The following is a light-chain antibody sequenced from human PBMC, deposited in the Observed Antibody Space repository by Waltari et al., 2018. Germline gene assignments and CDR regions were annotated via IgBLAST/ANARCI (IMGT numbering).Light chain of an antibody. J-gene: IGKJ1*01. CDR2: EVY. Sequence: EIVMTQAPLSLSVTPGQPASMSCKSSQSLLHSDGRARLYWYLQKPGQSPQLLISEVYNRCSGVTERFSGSGSGTDFTLKISRVEAEDVGVYFCMQNIQLPTFGQGTKVEIE. CDR3: MQNIQLPT. CDR1: QSLLHSDGRAR. V-gene: IGKV2D-29*02.